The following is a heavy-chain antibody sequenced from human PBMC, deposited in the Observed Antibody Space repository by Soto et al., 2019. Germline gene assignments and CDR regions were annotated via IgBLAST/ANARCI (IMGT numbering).Heavy chain of an antibody. Sequence: ASVKVSCKASGGTFSSYAISWVRQAPGQGLEWMGGIIPIFGTANYAQKFQGRVTITADKSTSTAYMELSSLRSEDTAVYYCARGRRNYDSSGYYGLGVWGQGTTVTVSS. V-gene: IGHV1-69*06. CDR1: GGTFSSYA. D-gene: IGHD3-22*01. CDR2: IIPIFGTA. J-gene: IGHJ6*02. CDR3: ARGRRNYDSSGYYGLGV.